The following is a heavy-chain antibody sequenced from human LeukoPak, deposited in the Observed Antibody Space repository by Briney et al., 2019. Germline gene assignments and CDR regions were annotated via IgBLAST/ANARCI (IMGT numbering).Heavy chain of an antibody. CDR2: ISYDGSNK. J-gene: IGHJ4*02. D-gene: IGHD3-16*01. CDR3: AKAPYRRRGDRYYYFDY. V-gene: IGHV3-30*18. CDR1: GFTFSSYG. Sequence: GGSRRLSCAASGFTFSSYGMHWVRQAPGKGLEWVAVISYDGSNKYYADSVKGRFTISRDNSKNTLYLQMNSLRAEDTAVYYCAKAPYRRRGDRYYYFDYWGQGTLVTVSS.